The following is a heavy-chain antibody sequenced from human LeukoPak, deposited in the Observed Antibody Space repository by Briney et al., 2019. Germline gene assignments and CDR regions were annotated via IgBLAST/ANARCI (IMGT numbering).Heavy chain of an antibody. J-gene: IGHJ5*02. V-gene: IGHV3-23*01. D-gene: IGHD6-19*01. Sequence: GGSLRLSCAASGFTFTSYVMSWVRQAPGKGLEWGSAIWISGGSTYYADSVKGRFTISSDNSKNTLYLQMNSLRAEDTAIYHCAKGGSSGWYLSNWFDPWGQGTLVTVSS. CDR3: AKGGSSGWYLSNWFDP. CDR2: IWISGGST. CDR1: GFTFTSYV.